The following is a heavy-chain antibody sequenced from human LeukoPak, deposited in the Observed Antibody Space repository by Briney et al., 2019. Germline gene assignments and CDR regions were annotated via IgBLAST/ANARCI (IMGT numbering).Heavy chain of an antibody. D-gene: IGHD3-16*01. CDR2: INDDGRST. V-gene: IGHV3-74*01. CDR3: ARVRWGGLYYFDY. J-gene: IGHJ4*02. CDR1: GFTFSSYW. Sequence: GGSLRLSCATSGFTFSSYWMHWVRHAPGKGLVGVSRINDDGRSTSYADSVKGRFAISRDNAKNTLYLQMNSLRAEDTAVYYCARVRWGGLYYFDYWGQGTLVTVSS.